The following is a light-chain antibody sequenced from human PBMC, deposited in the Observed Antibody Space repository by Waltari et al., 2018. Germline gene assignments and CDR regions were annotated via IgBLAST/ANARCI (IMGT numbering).Light chain of an antibody. J-gene: IGKJ1*01. V-gene: IGKV1-39*01. Sequence: DIQITQSPSSLSASVGDRVTITCRASQTISRYLNWYQQKPGKAPNLLIYAASSLQSGVPSRCSGSGSGRDFTLIITSLQPEDFATYYCQQSYSFTRTFGQGTKVEIK. CDR2: AAS. CDR1: QTISRY. CDR3: QQSYSFTRT.